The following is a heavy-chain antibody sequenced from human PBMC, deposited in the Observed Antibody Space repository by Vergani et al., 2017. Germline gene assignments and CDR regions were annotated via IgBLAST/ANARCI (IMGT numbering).Heavy chain of an antibody. CDR3: ARDINYYGSGSYYYYYYYGMDV. CDR2: IYYSGST. CDR1: GGSISSYY. Sequence: QVQLQESGPGLVKPSETLSLTCTVSGGSISSYYWSWIRQPPGKGLEWIGYIYYSGSTNYNPSLKSRVTISVDTSKNQFSLKLSSVTAADTAVYYCARDINYYGSGSYYYYYYYGMDVWGQGTTVTVSS. D-gene: IGHD3-10*01. J-gene: IGHJ6*02. V-gene: IGHV4-59*01.